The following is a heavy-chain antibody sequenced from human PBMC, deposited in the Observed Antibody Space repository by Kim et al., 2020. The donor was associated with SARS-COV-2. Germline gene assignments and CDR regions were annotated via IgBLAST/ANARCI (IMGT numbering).Heavy chain of an antibody. D-gene: IGHD5-12*01. CDR2: IYYSGST. CDR3: ARASGYSGYDVLDY. CDR1: VGSISSYY. J-gene: IGHJ4*02. V-gene: IGHV4-59*01. Sequence: SETLSLTCTVSVGSISSYYWSWIRQPPGKGLEWIGYIYYSGSTNYNPSLKSRVTISVDTSKNQFSLKLSSVTAADTSVYYCARASGYSGYDVLDYWGQGTLVTVSS.